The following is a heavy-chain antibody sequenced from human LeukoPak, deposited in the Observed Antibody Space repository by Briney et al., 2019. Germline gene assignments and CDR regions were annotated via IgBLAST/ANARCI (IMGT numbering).Heavy chain of an antibody. J-gene: IGHJ5*02. CDR2: IYPSGST. D-gene: IGHD3-16*02. CDR1: GGSISSYY. V-gene: IGHV4-4*07. CDR3: ARDIGHDYVWGSYRANPEFDP. Sequence: SETLSLTCTVSGGSISSYYWSWIRQPAGKGLEWIGHIYPSGSTNYNPSLKSRVTMSLDTSKSQFSLNLSSVTAADTAVYYCARDIGHDYVWGSYRANPEFDPWGQGTLVTVSS.